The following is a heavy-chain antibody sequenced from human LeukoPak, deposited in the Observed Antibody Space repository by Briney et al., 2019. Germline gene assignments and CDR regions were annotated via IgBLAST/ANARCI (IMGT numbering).Heavy chain of an antibody. D-gene: IGHD6-13*01. V-gene: IGHV7-4-1*02. J-gene: IGHJ4*02. CDR1: GYTFTSYG. Sequence: GASVKVSCKASGYTFTSYGISWVRQAPGQGLEWMGWINTNTGNPTYAQGFTGRFVFSLDTSVSTAYLQISSLKAEDTAVYYCARGGWGYSSSFFGEIDYWGQGTLVTVSS. CDR2: INTNTGNP. CDR3: ARGGWGYSSSFFGEIDY.